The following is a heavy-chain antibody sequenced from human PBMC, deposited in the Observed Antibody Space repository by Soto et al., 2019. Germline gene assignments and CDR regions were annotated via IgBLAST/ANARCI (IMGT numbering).Heavy chain of an antibody. V-gene: IGHV3-64*01. CDR3: AREAPVYGVWYFDL. D-gene: IGHD2-8*01. CDR1: GFTFTNHD. CDR2: MSSNGDT. J-gene: IGHJ2*01. Sequence: EVNLVESGGGLVQPGGSLRLSCAASGFTFTNHDIHWVRQAPGKGLEHVSGMSSNGDTSYGKSVKDRFTISRDNSKGTVYLQMGSLRAEDTAVYFCAREAPVYGVWYFDLWGRGTLVTVSS.